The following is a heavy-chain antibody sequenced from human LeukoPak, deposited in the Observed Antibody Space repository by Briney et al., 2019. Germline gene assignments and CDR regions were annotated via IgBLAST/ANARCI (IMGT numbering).Heavy chain of an antibody. V-gene: IGHV3-30*19. Sequence: GSLRLSCAASGFTFSSYGMHWVRQAPGKGLEWVAVISYDGSNKYYADSVKGRFTISRDNSKNTLYLQMNSLRAEDTAVYYCARDERVATIKVDYFDYWGQGTLVTVSS. J-gene: IGHJ4*02. D-gene: IGHD5-12*01. CDR2: ISYDGSNK. CDR1: GFTFSSYG. CDR3: ARDERVATIKVDYFDY.